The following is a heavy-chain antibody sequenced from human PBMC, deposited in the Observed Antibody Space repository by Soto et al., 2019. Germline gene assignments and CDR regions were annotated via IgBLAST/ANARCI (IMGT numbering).Heavy chain of an antibody. CDR1: GYPFTSYG. D-gene: IGHD6-19*01. CDR2: ISAYDDKT. CDR3: ARDRLIAVTGLLRN. V-gene: IGHV1-18*01. Sequence: QVQLVQSGAEVKKPGASVKVSCKTSGYPFTSYGINWVRQAPGQGPEWMGWISAYDDKTIYSQKFQGRVPLTADTSTTTAYMELRGLRFDYTAVYYCARDRLIAVTGLLRNWGQGTLVTVSS. J-gene: IGHJ4*02.